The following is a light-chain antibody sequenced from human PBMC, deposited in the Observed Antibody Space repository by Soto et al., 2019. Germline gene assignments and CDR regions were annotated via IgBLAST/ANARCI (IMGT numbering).Light chain of an antibody. CDR1: QSVSSN. J-gene: IGKJ4*02. CDR2: GAS. V-gene: IGKV3-20*01. Sequence: EVLLTQSSATPSSSPGARATLSCTASQSVSSNLAWYQQKPGQAPRLLIYGASSRATGIPDRFSGSGSGTDFTLTISRLEPEDFAVYYCQQYGSSPRTVGGGTKVDIK. CDR3: QQYGSSPRT.